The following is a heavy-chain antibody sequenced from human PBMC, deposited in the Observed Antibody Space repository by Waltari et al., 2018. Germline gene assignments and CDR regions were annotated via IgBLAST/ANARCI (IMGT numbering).Heavy chain of an antibody. CDR1: GFTFSNYW. J-gene: IGHJ3*01. V-gene: IGHV3-74*01. D-gene: IGHD4-17*01. Sequence: EVQLVESGGGLVQPGGSLRLSCAASGFTFSNYWMHWVRQAPGKGLVWVARISTGWTNTRNADSGKGRFTVSRDNAKNTLYLQMNSLRVEDTAVYFCTRIPPPLFYGGDPHDTYGFDLWGQGTMVTVSS. CDR3: TRIPPPLFYGGDPHDTYGFDL. CDR2: ISTGWTNT.